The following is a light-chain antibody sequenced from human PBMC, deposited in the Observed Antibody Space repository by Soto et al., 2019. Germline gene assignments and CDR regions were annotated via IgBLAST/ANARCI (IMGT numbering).Light chain of an antibody. CDR3: QQSSHWPPV. V-gene: IGKV3-11*01. CDR1: QSVWRS. Sequence: EIVLTQSPATLSLSPGNRVTLSCRASQSVWRSLAWYQQKPGQAPRLLIYGSSNRATGIPARFRGSGSGTDFTLTITSLEPEDFAVYYCQQSSHWPPVFGGGTKVEIK. CDR2: GSS. J-gene: IGKJ4*01.